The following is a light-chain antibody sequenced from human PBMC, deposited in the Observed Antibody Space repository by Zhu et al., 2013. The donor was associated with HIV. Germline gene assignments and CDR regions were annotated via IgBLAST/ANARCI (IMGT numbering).Light chain of an antibody. J-gene: IGLJ2*01. CDR2: EVS. V-gene: IGLV2-14*01. CDR3: SSYTSSSTLV. Sequence: QSALTQPASVSGSPGQSITISCTGTSSDVGGYNYVSWYQQHPGKAPKLMIYEVSNRPSGVSNRFSGSKSGNTASLTISGLQAEDEADYYCSSYTSSSTLVFGGGDQGDRP. CDR1: SSDVGGYNY.